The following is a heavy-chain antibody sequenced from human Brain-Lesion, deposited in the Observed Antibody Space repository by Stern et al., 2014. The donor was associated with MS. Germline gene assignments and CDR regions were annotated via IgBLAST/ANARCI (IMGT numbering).Heavy chain of an antibody. D-gene: IGHD2-2*01. Sequence: VQLEESGGEVKKPGASVKVSCEASGNTVSDHYIHWVRQAPGQGLEWMGGVHAGTGGTKDGKEFQGGVPMTRDTSISTVYMEMSRLRSDDTAVYYCARGPRFVVVPADFVGGGPLAYYYYAMDVWGQGTTVTVSS. CDR3: ARGPRFVVVPADFVGGGPLAYYYYAMDV. CDR1: GNTVSDHY. CDR2: VHAGTGGT. J-gene: IGHJ6*02. V-gene: IGHV1-2*02.